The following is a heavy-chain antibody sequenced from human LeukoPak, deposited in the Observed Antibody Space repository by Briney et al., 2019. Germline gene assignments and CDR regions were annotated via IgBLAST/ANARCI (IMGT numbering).Heavy chain of an antibody. Sequence: ASVKVSCKASGGTFSSYAISWVRQAPGQGLEWMGWINPNSGGTNYAQKFQGRVTMTRDTSISTAYMELSRLRSDDTAVYYCARGDYGDPANDYWGQGTLVTVSS. CDR1: GGTFSSYA. V-gene: IGHV1-2*02. J-gene: IGHJ4*02. CDR2: INPNSGGT. CDR3: ARGDYGDPANDY. D-gene: IGHD3-16*01.